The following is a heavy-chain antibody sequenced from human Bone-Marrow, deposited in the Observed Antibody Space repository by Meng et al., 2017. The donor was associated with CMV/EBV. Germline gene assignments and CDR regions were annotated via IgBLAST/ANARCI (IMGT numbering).Heavy chain of an antibody. CDR3: AKDRHSSSNYYYYGMDV. Sequence: LTCAASGFTFSSYRMHWVRQAPGKGLEWVAFIRYDGSNKYYADSVKGRFTISRDNSKNTLYLQMNSLRAEDTAVYYCAKDRHSSSNYYYYGMDVWGQGTTVTVSS. J-gene: IGHJ6*02. CDR1: GFTFSSYR. CDR2: IRYDGSNK. V-gene: IGHV3-30*02. D-gene: IGHD6-6*01.